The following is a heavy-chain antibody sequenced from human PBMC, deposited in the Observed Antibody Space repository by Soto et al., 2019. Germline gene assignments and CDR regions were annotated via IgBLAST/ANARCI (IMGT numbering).Heavy chain of an antibody. Sequence: EVQLLESGGGLVQPGGSLRLSCAASGFTFSSYAMSWVRQAPGKGLECVSAISGSGGSTYYADSVKGRFTISRDNSKNTLYLQRKSLRAEDTAVYYGAKDGVGYCISTSCYSVDYWGQGTLVTVSS. J-gene: IGHJ4*02. CDR2: ISGSGGST. CDR3: AKDGVGYCISTSCYSVDY. CDR1: GFTFSSYA. D-gene: IGHD2-2*01. V-gene: IGHV3-23*01.